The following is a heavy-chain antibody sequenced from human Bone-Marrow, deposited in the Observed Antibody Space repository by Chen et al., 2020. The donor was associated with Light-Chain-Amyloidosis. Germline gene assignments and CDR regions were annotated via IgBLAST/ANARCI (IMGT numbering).Heavy chain of an antibody. CDR3: TRPRTGTTTGAYYYMDV. CDR2: IYHSGST. J-gene: IGHJ6*03. V-gene: IGHV4-39*01. Sequence: QVQLQESGPGLVKPSETLFLTCTVSGGSVSSSAFYWGWIRQPPGKGLEWIGHIYHSGSTYYNPSLKSRVSLSVDTTKNQFSLNLGSVTAADTAVYYCTRPRTGTTTGAYYYMDVCGKGTTVIVSS. CDR1: GGSVSSSAFY. D-gene: IGHD1-7*01.